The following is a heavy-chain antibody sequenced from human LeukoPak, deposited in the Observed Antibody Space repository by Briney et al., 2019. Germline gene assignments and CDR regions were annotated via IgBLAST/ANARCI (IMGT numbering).Heavy chain of an antibody. Sequence: SETLSLTCTVSGGSISSYYWSWIRQPAGKGLEWIGRIYTSGSTNYNPPLKSRVTISVDTSKNQFSLKLRSVTAADTAVYYCARDAHYDILTGYYSGAFDIWGQGTMVTVSS. CDR1: GGSISSYY. CDR2: IYTSGST. J-gene: IGHJ3*02. D-gene: IGHD3-9*01. CDR3: ARDAHYDILTGYYSGAFDI. V-gene: IGHV4-4*07.